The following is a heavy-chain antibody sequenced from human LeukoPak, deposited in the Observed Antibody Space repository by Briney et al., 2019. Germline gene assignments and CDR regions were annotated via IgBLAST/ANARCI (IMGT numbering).Heavy chain of an antibody. D-gene: IGHD3-3*01. J-gene: IGHJ4*02. Sequence: GGSLRLSCVASGFTFSSYAMSWVRQAPGKGLEWVSAISGSGGSTYYADSVKGRLTISRDNSKNTLYLQMNSLRAEDTPVYYCAKERYDFWIADYWGQGTLVTVSS. CDR3: AKERYDFWIADY. CDR1: GFTFSSYA. V-gene: IGHV3-23*01. CDR2: ISGSGGST.